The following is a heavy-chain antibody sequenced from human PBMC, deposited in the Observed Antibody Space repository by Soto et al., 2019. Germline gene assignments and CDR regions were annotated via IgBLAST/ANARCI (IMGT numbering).Heavy chain of an antibody. CDR3: AKQEYSSSSEDFDY. D-gene: IGHD6-6*01. CDR1: RFTFSSYG. J-gene: IGHJ4*02. Sequence: GGSLRPSCAASRFTFSSYGMHWVRQAPGKGLEWVAVISYDGSNKYYADSVKGRFTISRDNSKNTLYLQMNSLRAEDTAVYYCAKQEYSSSSEDFDYWGQGTLVTVSS. V-gene: IGHV3-30*18. CDR2: ISYDGSNK.